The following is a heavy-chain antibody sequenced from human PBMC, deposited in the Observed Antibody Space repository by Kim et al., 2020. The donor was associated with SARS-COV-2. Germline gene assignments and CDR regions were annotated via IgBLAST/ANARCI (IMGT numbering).Heavy chain of an antibody. J-gene: IGHJ4*02. CDR2: INTDTGNP. V-gene: IGHV7-4-1*02. Sequence: ASVKGSCKASGYTFTNNAISWVRQAPGQGLEWMGWINTDTGNPTYAQAFTGRFVFSLDTSVSTAYLQISSLEAEDTALYYCARVIWGDYRYTDYWGQGTLVTVSS. CDR1: GYTFTNNA. D-gene: IGHD3-16*02. CDR3: ARVIWGDYRYTDY.